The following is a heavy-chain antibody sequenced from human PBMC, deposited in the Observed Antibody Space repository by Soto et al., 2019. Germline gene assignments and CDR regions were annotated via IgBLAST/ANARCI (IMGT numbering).Heavy chain of an antibody. D-gene: IGHD2-8*02. J-gene: IGHJ6*01. CDR1: GFTFNNYA. CDR3: VKDWTGDTCPCMDV. CDR2: ISGSDGST. V-gene: IGHV3-23*01. Sequence: EVQLLESGGGLVQPGGSVRLSCAASGFTFNNYAMTWVRQAPGKGLEWVSTISGSDGSTYYADSVKGRFTISRDNSKNALYLQMSSLRAEDTALYYCVKDWTGDTCPCMDVWGQGTTVTVSS.